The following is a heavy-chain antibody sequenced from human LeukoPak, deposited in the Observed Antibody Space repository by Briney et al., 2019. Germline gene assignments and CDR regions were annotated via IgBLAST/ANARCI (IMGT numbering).Heavy chain of an antibody. CDR2: ISTSSSYI. CDR1: GFTFSSYS. Sequence: GGSLRPSRAASGFTFSSYSMNWVRPAPGKGLEWVSFISTSSSYIYYADSVKGRFTVSRDNSKNTLYLEMNSLRAECTAVYYCASSSMAVAGTLDYWGQGTLVTVSS. D-gene: IGHD6-19*01. J-gene: IGHJ4*02. CDR3: ASSSMAVAGTLDY. V-gene: IGHV3-21*01.